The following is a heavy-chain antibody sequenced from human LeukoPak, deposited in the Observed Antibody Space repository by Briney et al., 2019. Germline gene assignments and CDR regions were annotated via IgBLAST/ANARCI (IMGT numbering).Heavy chain of an antibody. CDR3: ARSMGYCSGGSCYCDY. V-gene: IGHV4-39*07. Sequence: PSETLSLTCTVSGGSISSSSYYWGWIRQPPGKGLEWIGSIYYSGSTYYNPSLKSRVTISVDTSKNQFSLKLSSVTAADTAVYYCARSMGYCSGGSCYCDYWGQGTLVTVSS. J-gene: IGHJ4*02. D-gene: IGHD2-15*01. CDR1: GGSISSSSYY. CDR2: IYYSGST.